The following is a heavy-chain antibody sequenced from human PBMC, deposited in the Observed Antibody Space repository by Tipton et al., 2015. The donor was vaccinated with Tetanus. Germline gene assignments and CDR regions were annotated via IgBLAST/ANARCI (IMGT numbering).Heavy chain of an antibody. CDR3: AKAWRHDYVKMGIAVAGTVH. CDR2: ISYDGSNK. V-gene: IGHV3-30*18. CDR1: GFTFSSYG. D-gene: IGHD6-19*01. Sequence: SLRLSCAASGFTFSSYGMHWVRQAPGKGLEWVAVISYDGSNKYYADSVKGRFTISRDNSKNTLYLQMNSLRAEDTAVYYCAKAWRHDYVKMGIAVAGTVHWGQGTLVTVSS. J-gene: IGHJ4*02.